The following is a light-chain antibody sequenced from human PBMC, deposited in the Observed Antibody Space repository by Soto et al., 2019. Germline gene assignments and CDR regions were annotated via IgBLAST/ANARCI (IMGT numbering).Light chain of an antibody. Sequence: DIQMTQSPSSVSASVGDRVTITCRASQDVARWLAWYQQKAGNAPKLLIYGATTLQNGVPSRFSGSGYGTDFTLSISSLQPEDFAVYFCQQAHSFPITFGQGTRLEI. J-gene: IGKJ5*01. CDR1: QDVARW. V-gene: IGKV1-12*01. CDR3: QQAHSFPIT. CDR2: GAT.